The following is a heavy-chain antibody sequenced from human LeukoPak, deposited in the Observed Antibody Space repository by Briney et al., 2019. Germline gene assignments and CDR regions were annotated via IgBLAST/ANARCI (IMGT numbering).Heavy chain of an antibody. Sequence: GGSLRLSCAASGFTFSSYSTNWVRQAPGKGLEWVSSISSSSSYIYYADSVKGRFTISRDNAKNSLYLQMNSLRAEDTAVYYCARDLGWLQPPAYWGQGTLVTVSS. D-gene: IGHD5-24*01. CDR3: ARDLGWLQPPAY. CDR2: ISSSSSYI. CDR1: GFTFSSYS. V-gene: IGHV3-21*01. J-gene: IGHJ4*02.